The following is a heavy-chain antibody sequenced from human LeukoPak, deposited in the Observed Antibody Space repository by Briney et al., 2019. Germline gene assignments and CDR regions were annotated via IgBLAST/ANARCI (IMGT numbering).Heavy chain of an antibody. Sequence: ASVKVSCEASGGTFSSYAISWVRQAPGQGLEWMGGIIPIFGTANYAQKFQGRVTITADKSTSTAYMELSSLRSEDTAVYYCASGGEYGDGPLYYYYYYMDVWGKGTTVTVSS. D-gene: IGHD4-17*01. CDR2: IIPIFGTA. CDR3: ASGGEYGDGPLYYYYYYMDV. V-gene: IGHV1-69*06. CDR1: GGTFSSYA. J-gene: IGHJ6*03.